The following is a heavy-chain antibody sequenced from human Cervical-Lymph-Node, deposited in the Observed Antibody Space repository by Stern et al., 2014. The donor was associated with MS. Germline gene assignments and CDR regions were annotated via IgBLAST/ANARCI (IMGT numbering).Heavy chain of an antibody. D-gene: IGHD6-13*01. CDR1: GYTFTDYA. CDR2: IGTNIGNT. J-gene: IGHJ3*01. CDR3: RAGADAFDV. V-gene: IGHV1-18*01. Sequence: DQLVESGAEVKRPGASVKVSCKASGYTFTDYAISWVRQAPGPGLEWMGWIGTNIGNTNYAQRFQGRVTLATDKSTNTVYMELSSLRSDDTAMYYCRAGADAFDVWGQGTRVTVSS.